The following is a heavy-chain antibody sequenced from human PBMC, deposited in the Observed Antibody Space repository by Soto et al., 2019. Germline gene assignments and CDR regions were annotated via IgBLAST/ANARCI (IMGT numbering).Heavy chain of an antibody. D-gene: IGHD6-6*01. CDR1: GGSFSGYY. J-gene: IGHJ5*02. CDR3: ARGRIAARLRWFDP. V-gene: IGHV4-34*01. Sequence: SXTLSLTCPVYGGSFSGYYWSWSREPPGKGLEWIGEINHSGSTNYNPSLKSRVTISVDTSKNQFSLKLSSVTAADTAVYYCARGRIAARLRWFDPWGQGTLVTVSS. CDR2: INHSGST.